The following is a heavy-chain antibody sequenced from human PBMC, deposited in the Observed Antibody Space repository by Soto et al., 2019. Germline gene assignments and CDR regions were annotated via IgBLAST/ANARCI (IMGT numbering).Heavy chain of an antibody. CDR1: GGSISSGDYY. Sequence: QVQLQESGPGLVKPSQTLSLTCTVSGGSISSGDYYWSWIRQPPGKGLEWIGYIYDSGSTYYNSSLKSRVNITLDTSQNQFSLKLTSVTAADTAVYYCARDNGVGPWGQGTLVTVSS. CDR2: IYDSGST. J-gene: IGHJ5*02. CDR3: ARDNGVGP. D-gene: IGHD2-8*01. V-gene: IGHV4-30-4*01.